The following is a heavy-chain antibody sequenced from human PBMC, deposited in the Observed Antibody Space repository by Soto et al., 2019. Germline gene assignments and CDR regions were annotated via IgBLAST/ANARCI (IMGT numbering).Heavy chain of an antibody. CDR3: ARDNVVVVAATPNRWFDP. V-gene: IGHV4-59*01. J-gene: IGHJ5*02. CDR2: IYYSGST. D-gene: IGHD2-15*01. CDR1: GGSISSYY. Sequence: SETLSLTCTVSGGSISSYYWSWIRQPPGKGLEWIGYIYYSGSTNYNPSLKSRVTISVDTSKNQFSLKLSSVTAADTAVYYCARDNVVVVAATPNRWFDPWGQGTLVTVSS.